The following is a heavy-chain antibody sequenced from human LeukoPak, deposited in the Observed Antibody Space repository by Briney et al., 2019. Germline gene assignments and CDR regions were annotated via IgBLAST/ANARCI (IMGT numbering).Heavy chain of an antibody. J-gene: IGHJ4*02. Sequence: GGSLRLSCAASGFTFSSYAMSWVRQAPGKGLEWVSAISGSGGSTYYADSVKGRFTISRDNSKNTLYLQMNSLRAEDTAAYYCAKDRVIAVAGIGDYWGQGTLVTVSS. CDR3: AKDRVIAVAGIGDY. CDR2: ISGSGGST. CDR1: GFTFSSYA. D-gene: IGHD6-19*01. V-gene: IGHV3-23*01.